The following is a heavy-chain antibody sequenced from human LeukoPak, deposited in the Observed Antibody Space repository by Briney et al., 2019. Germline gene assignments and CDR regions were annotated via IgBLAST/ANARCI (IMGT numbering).Heavy chain of an antibody. D-gene: IGHD6-19*01. Sequence: PPGGSLRLSCAASGFTFSSFAMTWVRQAPGKGLEWVSVISTGGGTTDYADSVKGRFTISRDNSKNTLYLQMNSLRAEDTAVYYCAKGSGWYVWGQGTLVTVSS. V-gene: IGHV3-23*01. CDR1: GFTFSSFA. J-gene: IGHJ4*02. CDR2: ISTGGGTT. CDR3: AKGSGWYV.